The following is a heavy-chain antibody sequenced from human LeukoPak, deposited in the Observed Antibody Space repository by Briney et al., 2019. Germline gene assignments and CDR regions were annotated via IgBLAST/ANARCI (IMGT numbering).Heavy chain of an antibody. CDR1: GYTFTSYG. J-gene: IGHJ6*03. V-gene: IGHV1-8*02. CDR3: ARFLKNPVNRRGPANYYMDV. D-gene: IGHD2/OR15-2a*01. Sequence: ASVNVSCKASGYTFTSYGISWVRQAPGQGLEWMGWMNPKSGNTLYAQKFQGRVTMTRNTSISTAYMELSSVRSEDTAVYYCARFLKNPVNRRGPANYYMDVWGKGTTVTISS. CDR2: MNPKSGNT.